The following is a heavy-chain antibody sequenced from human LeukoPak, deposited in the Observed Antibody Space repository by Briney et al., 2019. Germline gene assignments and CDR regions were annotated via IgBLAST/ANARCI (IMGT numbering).Heavy chain of an antibody. J-gene: IGHJ4*02. CDR3: ARGSWLTFDY. V-gene: IGHV4-4*07. D-gene: IGHD6-13*01. CDR2: MYTSGST. Sequence: SETLSLTCTVSDGSISTYYWSWIRQFAGKGLEWIGRMYTSGSTNYNPSLKSRVTMSVDTSKNQFSLKLSSVTAADTAVYYCARGSWLTFDYWGQGTLVTVSS. CDR1: DGSISTYY.